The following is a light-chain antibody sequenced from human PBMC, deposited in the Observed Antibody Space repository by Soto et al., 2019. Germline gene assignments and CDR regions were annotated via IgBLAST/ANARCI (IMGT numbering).Light chain of an antibody. Sequence: IVLTQSPCTLSLSPGERATLSCRARQSGNTNFFAWYQQKSGQAPRLLIYGASIRATCIPDRFSASGSGTVFTVAISRLEPADFAVYYFLVVGSSPLLAFGKGTTVEI. CDR1: QSGNTNF. V-gene: IGKV3-20*01. J-gene: IGKJ1*01. CDR3: LVVGSSPLLA. CDR2: GAS.